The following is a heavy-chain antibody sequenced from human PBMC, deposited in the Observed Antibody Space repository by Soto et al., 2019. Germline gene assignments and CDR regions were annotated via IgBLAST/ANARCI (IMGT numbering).Heavy chain of an antibody. V-gene: IGHV1-18*04. CDR3: QRAHKAKYKLVHRYAFAI. CDR2: ISVYNGNT. J-gene: IGHJ3*02. D-gene: IGHD1-1*01. CDR1: GSAFTSYG. Sequence: QVQLVQSGAEVKKPGASVKVSCKASGSAFTSYGISWVRQAPGQGREWMGWISVYNGNTNYAQKLQVRVTMTTDTPTSTAYSELRTLRHDDTAVNNCQRAHKAKYKLVHRYAFAIWVQGTMVPVSS.